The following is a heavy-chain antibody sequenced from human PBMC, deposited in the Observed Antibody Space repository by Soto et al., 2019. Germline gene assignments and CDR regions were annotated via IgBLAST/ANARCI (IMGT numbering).Heavy chain of an antibody. D-gene: IGHD6-13*01. Sequence: GASPGLSFAASGFTFSSYSMNWVRQAPGKGLEWVSSISSSSSYIYYADSVKGRFTISRDNAKNSLYLQMNSLRAEDTAVYYCARAVAAAVGQNFDYWGQGTLVTVSS. CDR2: ISSSSSYI. J-gene: IGHJ4*02. CDR3: ARAVAAAVGQNFDY. CDR1: GFTFSSYS. V-gene: IGHV3-21*01.